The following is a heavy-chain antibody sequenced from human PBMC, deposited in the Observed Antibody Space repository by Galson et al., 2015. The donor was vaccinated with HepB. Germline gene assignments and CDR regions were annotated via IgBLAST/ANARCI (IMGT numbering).Heavy chain of an antibody. CDR2: IYSGGHA. J-gene: IGHJ6*02. Sequence: SLRLSCAVSGFSVSNSYVSWVRQAPGKGLEWLSVIYSGGHAFYAESVQGRLTISRDNSKNTVYLQMNSLRTEDTAVYFCAKDRSSGGSRRGHTYYYYGMDVWGQGTTVTVSS. CDR3: AKDRSSGGSRRGHTYYYYGMDV. D-gene: IGHD2-15*01. CDR1: GFSVSNSY. V-gene: IGHV3-53*05.